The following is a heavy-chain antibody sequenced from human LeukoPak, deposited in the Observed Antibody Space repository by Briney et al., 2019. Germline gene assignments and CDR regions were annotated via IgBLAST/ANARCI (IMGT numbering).Heavy chain of an antibody. CDR1: GGSISSYY. Sequence: SETLSLTCTVSGGSISSYYWSWIRQPPGKGLEWIGSIYYSGSTYYNPSLKSRVTISVDTSKNQFSLKLSSVTAADTAVYYCARLVAAPDYWGQGTLVTVSS. J-gene: IGHJ4*02. V-gene: IGHV4-39*01. D-gene: IGHD6-25*01. CDR3: ARLVAAPDY. CDR2: IYYSGST.